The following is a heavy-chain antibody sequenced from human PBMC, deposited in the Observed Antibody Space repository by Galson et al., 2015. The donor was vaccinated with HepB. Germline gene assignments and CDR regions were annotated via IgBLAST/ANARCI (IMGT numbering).Heavy chain of an antibody. CDR3: AKAYNRRGAATRTVFDY. Sequence: SLRLSCAASGFTFSSYAMSWARQAPGKGLEWVSAISGSGGSTYYADSVKGRFTISRDNSKNTLYLQMNSLRAEDTAVYYCAKAYNRRGAATRTVFDYWGQGTLVTVSS. CDR2: ISGSGGST. J-gene: IGHJ4*02. V-gene: IGHV3-23*01. CDR1: GFTFSSYA. D-gene: IGHD1-14*01.